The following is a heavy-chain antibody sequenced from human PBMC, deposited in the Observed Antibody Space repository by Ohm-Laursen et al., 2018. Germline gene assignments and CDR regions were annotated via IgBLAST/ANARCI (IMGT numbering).Heavy chain of an antibody. V-gene: IGHV4-59*08. CDR2: IYYNGWT. J-gene: IGHJ4*02. CDR3: ARQSGGGRSDFDY. CDR1: SGSISSYY. Sequence: PGTLSLTCTVSSGSISSYYGTWSRQPPGKGLEWIGFIYYNGWTNYNPSLKSRLTISVDTSKNQFYLNLSSVTAADTAVYYCARQSGGGRSDFDYWGQGTLVTVSS. D-gene: IGHD2-15*01.